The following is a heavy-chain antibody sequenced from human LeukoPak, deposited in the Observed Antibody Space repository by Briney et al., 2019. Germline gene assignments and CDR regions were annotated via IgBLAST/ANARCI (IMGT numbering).Heavy chain of an antibody. Sequence: SETLSLTCAVYGGSFSGYYWSWIRQPPGKGLEWIGYIYYSGSTNYNPSLKSRVTISVDTSKNQFSLKLSSVTAADTAVYYCARDRAGYSSSWYYFDYWGQGTLVTVSS. J-gene: IGHJ4*02. CDR3: ARDRAGYSSSWYYFDY. CDR1: GGSFSGYY. D-gene: IGHD6-13*01. CDR2: IYYSGST. V-gene: IGHV4-59*01.